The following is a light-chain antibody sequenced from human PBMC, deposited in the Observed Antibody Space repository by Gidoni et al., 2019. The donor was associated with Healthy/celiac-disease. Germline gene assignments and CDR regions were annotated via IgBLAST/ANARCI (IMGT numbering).Light chain of an antibody. Sequence: EIVLTQSPATLSLSPGERATLSCRASQSVSSYLAWYQQKPGQAPRRLIYDASNRATGIPARFSGSRSGTDFTLTISSLEPEDFAVYYCQQRSNWPLTFGGGTKVEIK. CDR1: QSVSSY. CDR3: QQRSNWPLT. CDR2: DAS. V-gene: IGKV3-11*01. J-gene: IGKJ4*01.